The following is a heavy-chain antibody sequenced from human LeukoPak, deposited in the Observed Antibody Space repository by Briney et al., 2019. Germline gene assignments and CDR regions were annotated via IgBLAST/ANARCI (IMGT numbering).Heavy chain of an antibody. Sequence: SETLSLTCTVSGGSISSYYWSWIRQPPGKGLEWIGYIYYSGSTNYNPSLKSRVTVSVDTSKNQLSLKLISVTAADTAVYYCARVVDEHQLQTGWFDPWGQGTLVTVSS. CDR2: IYYSGST. D-gene: IGHD6-13*01. CDR1: GGSISSYY. J-gene: IGHJ5*02. V-gene: IGHV4-59*08. CDR3: ARVVDEHQLQTGWFDP.